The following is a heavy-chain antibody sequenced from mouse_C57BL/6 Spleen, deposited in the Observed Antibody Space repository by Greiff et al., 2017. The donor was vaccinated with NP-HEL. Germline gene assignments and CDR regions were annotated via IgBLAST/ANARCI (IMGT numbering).Heavy chain of an antibody. D-gene: IGHD1-1*01. CDR1: GYTFTNYW. Sequence: QVQLKESGAELVRPGTSVKMSCKASGYTFTNYWIGWAKQRPGHGLEWIGDIYPGGGYTNYNEKFKGKATLTADKSSSTAYMQFSSLTSEDSAIYYCARSVYYGSSYFDYWGQGTTLTVSS. CDR2: IYPGGGYT. J-gene: IGHJ2*01. CDR3: ARSVYYGSSYFDY. V-gene: IGHV1-63*01.